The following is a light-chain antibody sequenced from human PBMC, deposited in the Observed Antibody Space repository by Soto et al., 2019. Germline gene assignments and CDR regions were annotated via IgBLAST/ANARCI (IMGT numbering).Light chain of an antibody. CDR2: GND. Sequence: QSALTQPPSASGTPGQRVTFSCDGSSPNIGTKPVNWLQQLPGTAPKLRIYGNDQRPSGVPDRFSGSKSGTSASLAISGLQSEDEAEYHCAAWDTSLNGWVFGGGTKVTAL. CDR1: SPNIGTKP. V-gene: IGLV1-44*01. CDR3: AAWDTSLNGWV. J-gene: IGLJ3*02.